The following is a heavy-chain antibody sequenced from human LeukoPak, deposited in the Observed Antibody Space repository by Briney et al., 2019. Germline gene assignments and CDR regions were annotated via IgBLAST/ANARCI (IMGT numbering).Heavy chain of an antibody. D-gene: IGHD6-19*01. Sequence: PGASLRLSCAASGFTFSSYAMSWVRQAPGKGLEWVSAISGSGGSTYYADSVKGRLTISRDNSKNTLYLQMNSLRAEDTAVYYCAKATEWLVPNWFDPWGQGTLVTVSS. J-gene: IGHJ5*02. CDR3: AKATEWLVPNWFDP. CDR2: ISGSGGST. CDR1: GFTFSSYA. V-gene: IGHV3-23*01.